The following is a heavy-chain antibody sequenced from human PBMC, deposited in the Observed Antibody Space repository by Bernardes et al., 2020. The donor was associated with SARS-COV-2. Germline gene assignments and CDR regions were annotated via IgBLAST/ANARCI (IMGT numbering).Heavy chain of an antibody. D-gene: IGHD3-10*01. V-gene: IGHV5-51*01. CDR2: IYPSDSNT. CDR1: GFSFSAYW. CDR3: ARRYGSGNYHNHRNAFDI. J-gene: IGHJ3*02. Sequence: GGCLKISRQGSGFSFSAYWIAWVRQIPGKGLEWMGIIYPSDSNTIYSPSFEGQVTISADKSISTAYLQWSGLKASDTAMYYCARRYGSGNYHNHRNAFDIWGQGTMVTVSS.